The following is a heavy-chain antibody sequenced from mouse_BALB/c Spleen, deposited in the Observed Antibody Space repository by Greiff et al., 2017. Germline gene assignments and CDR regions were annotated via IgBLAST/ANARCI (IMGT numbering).Heavy chain of an antibody. CDR3: ARGSYYFGPY. V-gene: IGHV5-6-5*01. Sequence: EVHLVESGGGLVKPGGSLKLSCAASGFTFSSYAMSWVRQTPEKRLEWVASISSGGSTYYPDSVKGRFTISRDNARNILYLQMSSLRSEDTAMYYCARGSYYFGPYWGQGTTLTVSS. CDR1: GFTFSSYA. J-gene: IGHJ2*01. D-gene: IGHD1-1*02. CDR2: ISSGGST.